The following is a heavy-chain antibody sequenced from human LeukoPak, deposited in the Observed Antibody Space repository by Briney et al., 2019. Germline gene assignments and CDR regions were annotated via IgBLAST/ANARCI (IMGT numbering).Heavy chain of an antibody. CDR1: GGSISSNGYY. Sequence: KPSETLSLTCTVSGGSISSNGYYWGWIRQPPGKGLEWIGSFYYTGSTFYSPSLKSRVTISVDTSKNQFSLKLSSVTAADTAEYYCARRSGTYHAFDIWGQGTMVTVSS. CDR3: ARRSGTYHAFDI. D-gene: IGHD1-26*01. V-gene: IGHV4-39*01. CDR2: FYYTGST. J-gene: IGHJ3*02.